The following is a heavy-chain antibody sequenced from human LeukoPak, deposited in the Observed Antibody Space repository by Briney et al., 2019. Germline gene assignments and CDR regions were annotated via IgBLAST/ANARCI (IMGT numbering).Heavy chain of an antibody. CDR2: IYYSGST. Sequence: SQTLSLTCTVSGGSISSGDYYWSWIRRPPGKGLEWIGYIYYSGSTYYDPSLKSRVTISVDTSKNQFSLKLSSVTAADTAVHYCARGHYGANLFDYWGQGTLVTVSS. CDR3: ARGHYGANLFDY. V-gene: IGHV4-30-4*01. CDR1: GGSISSGDYY. J-gene: IGHJ4*02. D-gene: IGHD4-17*01.